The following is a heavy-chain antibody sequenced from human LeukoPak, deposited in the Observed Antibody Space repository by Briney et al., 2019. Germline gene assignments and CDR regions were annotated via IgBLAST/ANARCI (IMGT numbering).Heavy chain of an antibody. J-gene: IGHJ3*02. V-gene: IGHV1-2*02. CDR2: INPNSGGI. D-gene: IGHD3-10*01. CDR3: ARNLRFGESTDPVHI. Sequence: GASVKVSCKASGYTFNGYYMHWVRQAPGQGLEWMGWINPNSGGINYAQDFQGRVTLTRDTSISTAYMELSRLRSDDTAMYYCARNLRFGESTDPVHICAQWPMFPVS. CDR1: GYTFNGYY.